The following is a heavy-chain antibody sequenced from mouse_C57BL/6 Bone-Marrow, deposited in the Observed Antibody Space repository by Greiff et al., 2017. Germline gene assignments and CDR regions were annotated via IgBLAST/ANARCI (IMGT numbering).Heavy chain of an antibody. CDR1: GYSITSGYY. CDR2: ISYDGSN. J-gene: IGHJ3*01. V-gene: IGHV3-6*01. CDR3: ARGWLLLY. Sequence: EVQLQESGPGLVKPSQSLSLTCSVTGYSITSGYYWNWIRQFPGNKLEWMGYISYDGSNNYNPSLKNRISITRDTSKNQFFLKLNSVTTEDTATYYCARGWLLLYWGQGTLVTVSA. D-gene: IGHD2-3*01.